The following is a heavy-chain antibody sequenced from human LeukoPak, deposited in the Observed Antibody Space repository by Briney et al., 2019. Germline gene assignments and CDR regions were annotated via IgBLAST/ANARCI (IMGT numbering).Heavy chain of an antibody. Sequence: GAPVKVSYKASGYTFTSYGISWVRQAPGQGLEWMGWISAYNGNTNYAQKLKGRGTMTTDTATSTAYMEMRSLRSDDTAVYYCARDRPFGAVAGLDYWGQGTLVTVSS. V-gene: IGHV1-18*01. CDR2: ISAYNGNT. CDR1: GYTFTSYG. D-gene: IGHD6-19*01. CDR3: ARDRPFGAVAGLDY. J-gene: IGHJ4*02.